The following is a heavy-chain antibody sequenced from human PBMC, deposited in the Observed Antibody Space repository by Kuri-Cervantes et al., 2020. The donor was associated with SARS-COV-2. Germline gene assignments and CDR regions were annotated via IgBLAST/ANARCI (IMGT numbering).Heavy chain of an antibody. CDR3: ARGARDIVVVPAAKDWFDP. D-gene: IGHD2-2*01. CDR1: GFTFSSYW. Sequence: GESLKISCAASGFTFSSYWMHWVRQARGKGLVWVSRINSDGSSTSYADSVKGRFTISRDNAKNTLYLQMNSLRAEDTAVYYCARGARDIVVVPAAKDWFDPWGQGTLVTVSS. V-gene: IGHV3-74*01. J-gene: IGHJ5*02. CDR2: INSDGSST.